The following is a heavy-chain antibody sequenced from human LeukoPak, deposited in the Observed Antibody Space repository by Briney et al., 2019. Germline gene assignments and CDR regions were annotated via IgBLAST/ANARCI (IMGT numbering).Heavy chain of an antibody. V-gene: IGHV4-34*01. CDR1: GGSFSGYY. CDR3: ARFHYYDFWSGYRRANYFDY. Sequence: PSETLSLTCAVYGGSFSGYYWSWIRQPPGKGLGWIGEINHSGSTNYNPSLKSRVTISVDTSKNQFSLKLSSVTAADTAVYYCARFHYYDFWSGYRRANYFDYWGQGTLVTVSS. CDR2: INHSGST. J-gene: IGHJ4*02. D-gene: IGHD3-3*01.